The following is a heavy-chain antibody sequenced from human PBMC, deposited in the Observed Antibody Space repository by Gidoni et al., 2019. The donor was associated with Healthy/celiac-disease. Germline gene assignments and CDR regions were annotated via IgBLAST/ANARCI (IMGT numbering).Heavy chain of an antibody. CDR1: GVAASSYS. J-gene: IGHJ4*02. CDR3: ARALPESGSYTSDY. D-gene: IGHD1-26*01. CDR2: ISRSSSYI. Sequence: VPMVTSGGGLVKAVGSRRLSCAASGVAASSYSMHWVRQAPGKGPEWVASISRSSSYIYYADSVKGRFTISRDNAKNSLYLQMNSLRAEDTAVYYCARALPESGSYTSDYWGQGTLVTGSS. V-gene: IGHV3-21*01.